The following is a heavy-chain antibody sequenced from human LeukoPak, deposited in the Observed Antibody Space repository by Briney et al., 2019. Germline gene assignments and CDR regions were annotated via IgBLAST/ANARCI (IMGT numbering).Heavy chain of an antibody. J-gene: IGHJ3*02. Sequence: PGRSLRLSCAASGFTFSSYGMHWVRQAPGKGLEWVSCISGSSTYIYYADSLKGRFTISRDNAKNSLYLQMNSLRAEDTAVYYCARESDHSGDAFDIWGQGTMVTVSS. CDR3: ARESDHSGDAFDI. D-gene: IGHD1-26*01. CDR1: GFTFSSYG. V-gene: IGHV3-21*01. CDR2: ISGSSTYI.